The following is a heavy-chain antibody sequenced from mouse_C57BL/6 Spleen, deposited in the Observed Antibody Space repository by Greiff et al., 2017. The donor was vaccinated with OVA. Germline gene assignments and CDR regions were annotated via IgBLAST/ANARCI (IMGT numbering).Heavy chain of an antibody. CDR3: ATAQATTYYYAMDY. CDR2: IYPGDGDT. V-gene: IGHV1-82*01. CDR1: GYAFSSSW. D-gene: IGHD3-2*02. J-gene: IGHJ4*01. Sequence: VQLQQSGPELVKPGASVKISCKASGYAFSSSWMNWVKQRPGKGLEWIGRIYPGDGDTNYNGKVKGKATLTADKSSSTAYMQLSSLTSEDSAVYFCATAQATTYYYAMDYWGQGTSVTVSS.